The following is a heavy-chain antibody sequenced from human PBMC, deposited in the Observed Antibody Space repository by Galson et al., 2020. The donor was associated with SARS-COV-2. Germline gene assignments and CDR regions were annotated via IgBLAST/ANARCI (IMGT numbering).Heavy chain of an antibody. V-gene: IGHV3-74*01. D-gene: IGHD1-1*01. CDR3: ARALTPPGYSAPSLPWDYYYGMDV. CDR1: GFTFSVYW. J-gene: IGHJ6*02. Sequence: GESLKISCAASGFTFSVYWMHWVRQAPGKGPVWVSVIKSDGRSSTSYADFVKGRFTVSRDNAKNTLYLEMNRLSAEDTAVYYCARALTPPGYSAPSLPWDYYYGMDVWGQGTTVTVSS. CDR2: IKSDGRSST.